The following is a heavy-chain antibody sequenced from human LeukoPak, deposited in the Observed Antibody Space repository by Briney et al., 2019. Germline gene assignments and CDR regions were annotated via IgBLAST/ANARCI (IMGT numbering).Heavy chain of an antibody. J-gene: IGHJ4*02. CDR3: ARVLVGYSGSYHRGDY. Sequence: PSETLSLTCTVSGGSISSYYWSWIRQPPGKGLEWIGYIYYSGSTNYNPSLKSRVTISVDTSKNQFSLKLSSVTAADTAVYYCARVLVGYSGSYHRGDYWGQGTLVTVSS. CDR1: GGSISSYY. D-gene: IGHD1-26*01. CDR2: IYYSGST. V-gene: IGHV4-59*01.